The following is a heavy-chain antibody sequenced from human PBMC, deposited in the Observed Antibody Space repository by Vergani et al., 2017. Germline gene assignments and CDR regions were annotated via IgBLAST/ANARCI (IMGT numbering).Heavy chain of an antibody. V-gene: IGHV3-23*01. CDR3: AKDLAAADYYYYYMDV. Sequence: EVQLLESGGGLVQPGGSLRLSCAASGFTFSSYAMSWVRQAPGKGLEWVSAISGSGGSTYYADSVKGRFTISRDKSKNTLYLQMNILRAEDTAVYYCAKDLAAADYYYYYMDVWGKGTTVTVSS. D-gene: IGHD6-13*01. CDR1: GFTFSSYA. CDR2: ISGSGGST. J-gene: IGHJ6*03.